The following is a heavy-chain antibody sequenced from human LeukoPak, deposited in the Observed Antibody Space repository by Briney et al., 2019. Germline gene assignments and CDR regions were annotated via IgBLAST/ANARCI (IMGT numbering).Heavy chain of an antibody. V-gene: IGHV3-74*01. CDR2: INSDGSST. J-gene: IGHJ4*02. CDR1: GFTFSSYW. Sequence: GGSLRLSCAASGFTFSSYWMHWVRQAPGKGLAWVSRINSDGSSTSYADSVRGRFTISRDNAKNTLYLQMNSLRAEDTAMYYCASQRWLQSSFDYWGQGTLVTVSS. CDR3: ASQRWLQSSFDY. D-gene: IGHD5-24*01.